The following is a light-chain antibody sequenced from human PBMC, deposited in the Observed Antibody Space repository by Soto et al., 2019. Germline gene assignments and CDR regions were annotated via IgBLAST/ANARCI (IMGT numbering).Light chain of an antibody. V-gene: IGKV3-15*01. CDR2: GAS. Sequence: EIVMTQSPAPLSVSPGERATLSCRASQSVSSNFAWYQQKPGQATRLLIYGASTRATGIPARFSGSGSGTEFTLPISSLQSEDFAVYYCQQYNNWPPWTFGQGTKVEIK. CDR1: QSVSSN. J-gene: IGKJ1*01. CDR3: QQYNNWPPWT.